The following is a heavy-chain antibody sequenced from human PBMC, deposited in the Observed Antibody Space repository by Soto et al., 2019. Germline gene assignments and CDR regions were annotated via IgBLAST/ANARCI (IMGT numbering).Heavy chain of an antibody. Sequence: QVQVVESGGGGVQPGRSLRLSCPTSGFSFSNYGMHWARQAPGKGLEWVGIISLDGSNQYYADFVKGRFTISRDNSKSTLYLQMSSLRVEDTAVYYCAKDLAPAGRYYYYGMDVWGQGTTVTVSS. J-gene: IGHJ6*02. D-gene: IGHD6-13*01. CDR2: ISLDGSNQ. V-gene: IGHV3-30*18. CDR1: GFSFSNYG. CDR3: AKDLAPAGRYYYYGMDV.